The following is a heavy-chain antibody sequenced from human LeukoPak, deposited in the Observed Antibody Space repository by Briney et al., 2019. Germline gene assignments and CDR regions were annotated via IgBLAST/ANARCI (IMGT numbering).Heavy chain of an antibody. Sequence: GGSLRLSCAASGFTFSSYWMSWVRQAPGKGLEWVANIKQDGSEKYYVDSVKGRFTISRDNAKNSLYLQMNSLKTEDTAVYYCAKSSPPPLRYWGQGTLVTVSS. V-gene: IGHV3-7*03. CDR2: IKQDGSEK. CDR3: AKSSPPPLRY. CDR1: GFTFSSYW. J-gene: IGHJ4*02.